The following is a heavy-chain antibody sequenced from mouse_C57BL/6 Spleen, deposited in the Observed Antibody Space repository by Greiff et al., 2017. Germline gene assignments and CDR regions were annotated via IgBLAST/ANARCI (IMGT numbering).Heavy chain of an antibody. CDR1: GFTFTDYY. CDR2: IRNKANGYTT. D-gene: IGHD2-4*01. Sequence: EVKLVESGGGLVQPGGSLSLSCAASGFTFTDYYMSWVRQPPGKALEWLGFIRNKANGYTTEYSASVKGLFTISRDNSQSILYLQMNALRAEDSATYYCARYNDYGFAYWGQGTLVTVSA. V-gene: IGHV7-3*01. CDR3: ARYNDYGFAY. J-gene: IGHJ3*01.